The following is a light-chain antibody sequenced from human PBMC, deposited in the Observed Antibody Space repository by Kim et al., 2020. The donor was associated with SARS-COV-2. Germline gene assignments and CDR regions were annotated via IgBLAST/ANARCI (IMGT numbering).Light chain of an antibody. V-gene: IGLV6-57*02. J-gene: IGLJ3*02. CDR2: GDN. CDR3: QSYDGSRHGV. CDR1: SGDIASNY. Sequence: NFMLTQPHSMSESPGKTVTISCTGRSGDIASNYVQWYQQRPGSAPTTVIYGDNQRPSGVPDRFSGSFDSSSNSASLPISGLETEDEADYYCQSYDGSRHGVLGGGTQLTVL.